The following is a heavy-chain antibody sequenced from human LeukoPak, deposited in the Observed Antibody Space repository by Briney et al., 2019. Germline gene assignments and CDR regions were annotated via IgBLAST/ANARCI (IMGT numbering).Heavy chain of an antibody. CDR2: ISRSSDYT. CDR3: AVAGLSYWYFDL. CDR1: GFTFSSYS. V-gene: IGHV3-21*01. D-gene: IGHD6-19*01. Sequence: GGSLGLSCAASGFTFSSYSMNWVRQAPEKGLEWVSSISRSSDYTYYADSVKGRFTISRDNAKNSLYLQMNSLRAEDTAVYYCAVAGLSYWYFDLWGRGTLVTVSS. J-gene: IGHJ2*01.